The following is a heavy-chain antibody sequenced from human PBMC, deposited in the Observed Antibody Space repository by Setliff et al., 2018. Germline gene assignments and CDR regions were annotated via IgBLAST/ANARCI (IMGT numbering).Heavy chain of an antibody. J-gene: IGHJ4*02. Sequence: SETLSLPCTGSGASISSGTYYWAWIRQPPGKGLEWIGRIHYRGTTYSNASLASRLTISVDTAKNQFSLKLTSVTAADTAVYYCARTGTYRYFDYWGQGTRVTVSS. CDR1: GASISSGTYY. CDR2: IHYRGTT. CDR3: ARTGTYRYFDY. V-gene: IGHV4-39*01. D-gene: IGHD1-1*01.